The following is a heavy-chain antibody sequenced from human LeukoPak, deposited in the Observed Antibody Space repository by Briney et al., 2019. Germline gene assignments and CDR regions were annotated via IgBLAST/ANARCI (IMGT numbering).Heavy chain of an antibody. CDR2: ISSSSGAV. V-gene: IGHV3-48*02. CDR3: ARSLRYASHY. CDR1: GFTFSSFG. Sequence: SGGSLRLSCAASGFTFSSFGTNWVRQAPGTGLEWVSYISSSSGAVYYADSVKGRFTISRDNAKNSLYLQMNSLRDEDTAVYYCARSLRYASHYWGQGTLVTVSS. J-gene: IGHJ4*02. D-gene: IGHD2-2*01.